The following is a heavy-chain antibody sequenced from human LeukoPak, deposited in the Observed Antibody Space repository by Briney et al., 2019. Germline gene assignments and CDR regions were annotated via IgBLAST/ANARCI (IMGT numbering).Heavy chain of an antibody. V-gene: IGHV4-34*01. CDR1: GGSFGGYY. D-gene: IGHD3-10*01. Sequence: PSETLSLTCAVYGGSFGGYYWSWVRQPPGKELEWIGEINHSGSTNYNPSPKSPVTISVDTSKNQFSLKLSSVTAADTAVYYCARGSYYGSGRKKSPNYYYYGMDVWGKGTTVTVSS. J-gene: IGHJ6*04. CDR2: INHSGST. CDR3: ARGSYYGSGRKKSPNYYYYGMDV.